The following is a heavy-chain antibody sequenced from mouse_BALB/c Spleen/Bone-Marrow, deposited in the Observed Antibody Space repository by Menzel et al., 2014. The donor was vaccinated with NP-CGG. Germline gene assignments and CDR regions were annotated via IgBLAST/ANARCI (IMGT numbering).Heavy chain of an antibody. CDR2: INPSTGYT. J-gene: IGHJ4*01. D-gene: IGHD1-1*01. V-gene: IGHV1-7*01. Sequence: QVQLKQSGAELAKPGASVKMSCKASGYTFTSYWMHWVKPRPGQGLEWIGYINPSTGYTEYNQKFKDKATLTADKSSSTAYMQLSSLTSEDSAVYYCARQITTVDYAMDYWGQGTSVTVSS. CDR1: GYTFTSYW. CDR3: ARQITTVDYAMDY.